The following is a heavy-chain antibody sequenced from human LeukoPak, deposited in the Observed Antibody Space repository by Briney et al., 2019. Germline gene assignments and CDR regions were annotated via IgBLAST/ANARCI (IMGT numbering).Heavy chain of an antibody. D-gene: IGHD2-8*01. CDR3: AREGYCTNGVCAYYYYYYMDV. Sequence: GASVKVSCKASGYTFTSYDINWVRQATGRGLEWMGWMNPNSGNTGYAQKFQGRVTMTRNTSISTAYMELSSLRSEDTAVYYCAREGYCTNGVCAYYYYYYMDVWGKGTTVTVSS. J-gene: IGHJ6*03. CDR2: MNPNSGNT. V-gene: IGHV1-8*01. CDR1: GYTFTSYD.